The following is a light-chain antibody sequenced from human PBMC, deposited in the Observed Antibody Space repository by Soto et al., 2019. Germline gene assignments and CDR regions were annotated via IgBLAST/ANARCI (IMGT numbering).Light chain of an antibody. J-gene: IGKJ5*01. Sequence: RLTQSPSSLSASVGYTVTISCRASQDISTYLAWYQQKPGKAPTLLIFGASSLHNGVPPRFAGSGSGSEFTLTINRLQPDDFATYFCQHYTLYSAPFGQGTRV. CDR2: GAS. V-gene: IGKV1-5*01. CDR3: QHYTLYSAP. CDR1: QDISTY.